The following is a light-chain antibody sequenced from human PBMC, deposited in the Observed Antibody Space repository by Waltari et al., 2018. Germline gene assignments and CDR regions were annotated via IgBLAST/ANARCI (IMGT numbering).Light chain of an antibody. CDR2: VDSDGSH. Sequence: LVLTQSPSASASLGASVTLTCSLPGQYSAYAIAWHLLLPLKGPRFLMTVDSDGSHKKGDGISDRFSGSSSDLDRYLIISRLQADDEADYFCQTWGTGFQVFGSGTKLTVL. V-gene: IGLV4-69*01. CDR1: GQYSAYA. CDR3: QTWGTGFQV. J-gene: IGLJ3*02.